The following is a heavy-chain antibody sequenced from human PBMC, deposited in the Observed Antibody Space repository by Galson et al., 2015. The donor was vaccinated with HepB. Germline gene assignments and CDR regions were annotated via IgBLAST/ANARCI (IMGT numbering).Heavy chain of an antibody. CDR1: GFTFSSYP. CDR2: TSYDGSHK. Sequence: SLRLSCAASGFTFSSYPMHWIRQTPGKGLEWVALTSYDGSHKDYADSVKGRFSVSRDNSNNTLYLQMSSLRPEDTAVYYCARDGMRQWLVLWGQGTLVTVSS. D-gene: IGHD6-19*01. J-gene: IGHJ4*02. CDR3: ARDGMRQWLVL. V-gene: IGHV3-30-3*01.